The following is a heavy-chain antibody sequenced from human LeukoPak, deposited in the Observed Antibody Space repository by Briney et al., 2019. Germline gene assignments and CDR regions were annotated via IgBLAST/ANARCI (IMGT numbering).Heavy chain of an antibody. CDR3: ARESDIAVAGNSFDY. Sequence: GGSLRLSCAASGFTFSSYWMSWVRQAPGKGLEWVANIKQDGSEKYYVDSVKGRFTISRDNAKNSLYLQMNSLRAEDTAVYYCARESDIAVAGNSFDYWGQGTLVTVSS. V-gene: IGHV3-7*01. D-gene: IGHD6-19*01. J-gene: IGHJ4*02. CDR2: IKQDGSEK. CDR1: GFTFSSYW.